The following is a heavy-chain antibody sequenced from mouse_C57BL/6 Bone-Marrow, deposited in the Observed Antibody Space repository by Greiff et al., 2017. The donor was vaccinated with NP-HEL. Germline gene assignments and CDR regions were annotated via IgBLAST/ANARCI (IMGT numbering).Heavy chain of an antibody. CDR2: ISSGSSTI. D-gene: IGHD2-12*01. J-gene: IGHJ4*01. V-gene: IGHV5-17*01. CDR1: GFTFSDYG. CDR3: ARRYRGLYYYAMDY. Sequence: DVHLVESGGGLVKPGGSLKLSCAASGFTFSDYGMHWVRQAPEKGLEWVAYISSGSSTIYSADTVKGRFTLSRDNAKNTLFLQMTSLRSEDTAMYYCARRYRGLYYYAMDYWGQGTSVTVSS.